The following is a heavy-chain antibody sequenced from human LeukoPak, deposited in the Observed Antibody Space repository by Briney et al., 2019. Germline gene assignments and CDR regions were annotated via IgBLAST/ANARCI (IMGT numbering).Heavy chain of an antibody. Sequence: SVKVSCKASGGTFSSYAISWVRQAPGQGLEWMGRTIPILGIANYAQKFQGRVTITADKSTSTAYMELSSLRSEDTAVYYCAGESTMIVVVITSDAFDIWGQGTMVTVSS. D-gene: IGHD3-22*01. CDR1: GGTFSSYA. CDR3: AGESTMIVVVITSDAFDI. J-gene: IGHJ3*02. CDR2: TIPILGIA. V-gene: IGHV1-69*04.